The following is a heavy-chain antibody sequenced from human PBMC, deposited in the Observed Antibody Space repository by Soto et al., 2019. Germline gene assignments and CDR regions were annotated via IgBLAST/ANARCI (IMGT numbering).Heavy chain of an antibody. CDR3: ARDKIPLLWFGLMFDP. Sequence: SHTLSLTCAISGDSVSSNSAAWNWIRQSPSRGLEWLGRTYYRSKWYKDYAVSVKSRITINPDTSKNQFSLQLNSVTPEDTAVYYCARDKIPLLWFGLMFDPWGQGTLVTVSP. J-gene: IGHJ5*02. D-gene: IGHD3-10*01. CDR2: TYYRSKWYK. V-gene: IGHV6-1*01. CDR1: GDSVSSNSAA.